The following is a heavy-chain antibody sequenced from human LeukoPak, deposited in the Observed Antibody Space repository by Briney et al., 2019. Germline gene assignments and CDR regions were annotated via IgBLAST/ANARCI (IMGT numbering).Heavy chain of an antibody. CDR3: ARALWSGHIYYGMDV. V-gene: IGHV3-74*01. Sequence: GSLRLSCAASGFTFSSYWMHWVRQAPGKGLVWVSNINSDGSTTTYADSVKGRFTISRDSAKNSLYLQMNSLRAEDTALYYCARALWSGHIYYGMDVWGQGTTVTVSS. D-gene: IGHD3-10*01. CDR1: GFTFSSYW. CDR2: INSDGSTT. J-gene: IGHJ6*02.